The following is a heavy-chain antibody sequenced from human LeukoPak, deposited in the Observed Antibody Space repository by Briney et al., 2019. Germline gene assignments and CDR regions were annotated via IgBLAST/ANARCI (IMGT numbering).Heavy chain of an antibody. D-gene: IGHD2-21*02. CDR1: GFTFRIYC. J-gene: IGHJ6*02. CDR2: IGPSSGDI. CDR3: ATDYCGGDCFPYFYGMDV. Sequence: GGSLRLSCAASGFTFRIYCMNWVRQAPGTGLEWVSSIGPSSGDIYYADSVKGRFTISRDNDKNSLYLQMNSLRAEDTAVYYCATDYCGGDCFPYFYGMDVWGQGTPVTVSS. V-gene: IGHV3-21*01.